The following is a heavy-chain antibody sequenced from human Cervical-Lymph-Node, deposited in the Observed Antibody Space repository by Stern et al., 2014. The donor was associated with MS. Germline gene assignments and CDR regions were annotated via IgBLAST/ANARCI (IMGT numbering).Heavy chain of an antibody. D-gene: IGHD6-19*01. CDR3: AREAVAADNNWFDP. Sequence: QVQLQESGPGLVKPSQTLSLSCTVSGGSISSGTYYWSWIRQPAGKGLEWIGRIYTSGNTVYNPSLKSRLTISVDTSKNQSSLKLGSVPAADTAVYYCAREAVAADNNWFDPWGQGTLVAVSS. V-gene: IGHV4-61*02. CDR1: GGSISSGTYY. CDR2: IYTSGNT. J-gene: IGHJ5*02.